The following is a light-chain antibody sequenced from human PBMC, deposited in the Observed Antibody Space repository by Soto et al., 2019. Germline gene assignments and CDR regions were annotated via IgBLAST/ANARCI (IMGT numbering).Light chain of an antibody. CDR1: QGIGST. Sequence: EIVMTQSPATLCVSPGEGATLPCRASQGIGSTLAWYQHKPGQTPRLLIYDASTRATGVPARFSGSGSGTDFTLTISSLEPEDFAVYYCQQYGSSPTWTFGQGTKVEIK. V-gene: IGKV3D-15*02. CDR2: DAS. CDR3: QQYGSSPTWT. J-gene: IGKJ1*01.